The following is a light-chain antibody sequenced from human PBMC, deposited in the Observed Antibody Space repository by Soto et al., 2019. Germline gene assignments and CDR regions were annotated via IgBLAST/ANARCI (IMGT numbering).Light chain of an antibody. V-gene: IGKV1-6*02. J-gene: IGKJ1*01. Sequence: IQMTQSPSSLSVSVTDRVTITCRASQDIGNDLGWYQQRPGEAPELLLYGASTLRSGVPSRFSGSGSGTHFALTINNLQPEDSATYFCLQYHTYPWTFGQGTKVEI. CDR2: GAS. CDR1: QDIGND. CDR3: LQYHTYPWT.